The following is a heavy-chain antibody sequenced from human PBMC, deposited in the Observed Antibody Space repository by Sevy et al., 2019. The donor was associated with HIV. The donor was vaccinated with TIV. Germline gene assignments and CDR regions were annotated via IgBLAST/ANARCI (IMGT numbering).Heavy chain of an antibody. Sequence: ASVKVSCKASGYTFITYGISWVRQAPGQGLERMGWISPYNGNTKSVQSLQGRVTMTTDTSTTTAYMELRSLRTDDTAFYYCARDWVDVDAFRGCYPSFDYWGQGTLVTVSS. CDR1: GYTFITYG. CDR2: ISPYNGNT. CDR3: ARDWVDVDAFRGCYPSFDY. D-gene: IGHD3-22*01. V-gene: IGHV1-18*01. J-gene: IGHJ4*02.